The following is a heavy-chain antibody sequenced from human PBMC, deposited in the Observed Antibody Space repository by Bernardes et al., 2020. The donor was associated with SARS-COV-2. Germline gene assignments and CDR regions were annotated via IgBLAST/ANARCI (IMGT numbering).Heavy chain of an antibody. V-gene: IGHV1-24*01. J-gene: IGHJ3*01. CDR2: FDPVNPEA. Sequence: ASVKVSCKLSGYTLPNLSMRWVRRAPWKGLEGMGNFDPVNPEAFYAQNFQGRLSMTGDTFTDTAHMELSSLRFGDTSVYYCAAQQRISAELGTFDLWCQGTLVPGSS. CDR3: AAQQRISAELGTFDL. D-gene: IGHD6-13*01. CDR1: GYTLPNLS.